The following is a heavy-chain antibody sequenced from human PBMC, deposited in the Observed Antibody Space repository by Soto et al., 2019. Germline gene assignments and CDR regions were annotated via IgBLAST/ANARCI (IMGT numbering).Heavy chain of an antibody. CDR3: ANQARGRYFAY. Sequence: QVQLVESGGSVVQPGRSLRLSCTASGFTFNKYGMHWVRQAPGKGLEWVAAISNDGSSEYYAYSVLGRFTISRDNPKNTLYLQMNSLKSEDMAVYLCANQARGRYFAYWGQGTLVTVSS. D-gene: IGHD3-16*01. J-gene: IGHJ4*02. CDR2: ISNDGSSE. V-gene: IGHV3-30*18. CDR1: GFTFNKYG.